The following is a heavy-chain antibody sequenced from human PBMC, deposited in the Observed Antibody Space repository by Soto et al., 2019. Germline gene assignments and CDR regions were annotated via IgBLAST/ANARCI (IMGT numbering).Heavy chain of an antibody. D-gene: IGHD2-2*01. V-gene: IGHV1-8*01. CDR3: ARGEDIVVVPAAGFDY. CDR1: GYTFTSYD. CDR2: MNPNSGNT. Sequence: ASVKVSCKASGYTFTSYDINWVRQATGQGLEWMGWMNPNSGNTGYAQKFQGRVTMTRNTSISTAYMELSSLRSEDTAVYYCARGEDIVVVPAAGFDYWGQGTLVTSPQ. J-gene: IGHJ4*02.